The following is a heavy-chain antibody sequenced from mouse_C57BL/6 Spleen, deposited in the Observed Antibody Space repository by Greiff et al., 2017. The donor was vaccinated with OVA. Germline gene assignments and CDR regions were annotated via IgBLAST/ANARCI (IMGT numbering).Heavy chain of an antibody. CDR3: ASQDVYYDLWYFDV. V-gene: IGHV1-55*01. CDR2: IYPGSGST. J-gene: IGHJ1*03. CDR1: GYTFTSYW. Sequence: VQLQQPGAELVKPGASVKMSCKASGYTFTSYWITWVKQRPGQGLEWIGDIYPGSGSTNYNEKFKSKATLTVDTSSSTAYMQLSSLTSEDSAVYYCASQDVYYDLWYFDVWGTGTTVTVSS. D-gene: IGHD2-4*01.